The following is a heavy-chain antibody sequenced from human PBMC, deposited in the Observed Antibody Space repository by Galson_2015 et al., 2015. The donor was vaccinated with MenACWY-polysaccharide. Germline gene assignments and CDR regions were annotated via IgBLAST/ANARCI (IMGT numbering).Heavy chain of an antibody. D-gene: IGHD3/OR15-3a*01. CDR3: AKDRPLQGLSVFYYGMDV. V-gene: IGHV3-30*18. J-gene: IGHJ6*02. Sequence: SLRLSCAVSGFIFSDYAIHWVRQAPGKGLEWLAVISYDGSNKYYLESVKGRFTISRDNSKDMVYLHMNSLRGEDTAVYFCAKDRPLQGLSVFYYGMDVWGRGTTVIVSS. CDR2: ISYDGSNK. CDR1: GFIFSDYA.